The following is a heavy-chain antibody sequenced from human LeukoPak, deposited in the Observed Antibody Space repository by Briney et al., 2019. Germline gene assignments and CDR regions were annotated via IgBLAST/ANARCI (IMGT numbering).Heavy chain of an antibody. CDR3: TGRNYDILTGYPY. CDR1: GFTFGDYA. Sequence: PGRSLRLSCTASGFTFGDYAMSWVRQAPGKGLEWVGFIRSKAYGGTTEYAASVKGRFTISRDDSKSIAYLQMNSLKTEDTAVYYCTGRNYDILTGYPYWGQGTLVTVSP. CDR2: IRSKAYGGTT. J-gene: IGHJ4*02. V-gene: IGHV3-49*04. D-gene: IGHD3-9*01.